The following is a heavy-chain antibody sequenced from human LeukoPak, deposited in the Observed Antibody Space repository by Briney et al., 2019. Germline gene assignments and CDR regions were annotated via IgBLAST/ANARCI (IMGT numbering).Heavy chain of an antibody. D-gene: IGHD3-9*01. CDR1: GYTFTSYA. CDR2: IIPIFGTA. CDR3: AKVNYYDILTGHDAFDI. V-gene: IGHV1-69*05. Sequence: GASVKVSCKASGYTFTSYAISWVRQAPGQGLEWMGRIIPIFGTANYAQKFQGRVTITTDESTSTAYMELSSLRSEDTAVYYCAKVNYYDILTGHDAFDIWGQGTMVTVSS. J-gene: IGHJ3*02.